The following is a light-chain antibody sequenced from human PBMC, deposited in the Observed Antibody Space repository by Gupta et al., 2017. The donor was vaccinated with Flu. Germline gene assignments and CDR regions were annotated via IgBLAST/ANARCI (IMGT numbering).Light chain of an antibody. CDR3: SSHAGRVTWV. CDR1: SNDVGGYNR. V-gene: IGLV2-11*01. J-gene: IGLJ1*01. Sequence: QSAPTQPRSVSGSPGQSVTISCTGTSNDVGGYNRVSWYEQRPGKAPKLSLYDVTERPSGVPDRFSGSKSGNTASLTISGLQADDEADYYCSSHAGRVTWVFGTGTTVTVL. CDR2: DVT.